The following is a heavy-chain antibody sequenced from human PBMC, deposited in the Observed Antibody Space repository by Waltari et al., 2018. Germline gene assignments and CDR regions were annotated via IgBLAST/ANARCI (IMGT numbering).Heavy chain of an antibody. Sequence: QVQLQESGPGLVKPSETLSPTCTVSGYSISSGYYWGWIRQPTGKGLEWIGSISHSGSTYYNPSLKSRVTISVDTSKNQSSLKLSSVTAADTAVYYCAREAAYYDSSGYSSPDYWGQGTLVTVSS. CDR1: GYSISSGYY. J-gene: IGHJ4*02. CDR3: AREAAYYDSSGYSSPDY. CDR2: ISHSGST. D-gene: IGHD3-22*01. V-gene: IGHV4-38-2*02.